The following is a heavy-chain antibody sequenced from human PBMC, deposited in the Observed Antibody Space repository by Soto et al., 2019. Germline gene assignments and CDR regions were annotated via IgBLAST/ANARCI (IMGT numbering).Heavy chain of an antibody. CDR3: AADVLWLGRTPRGRFDP. D-gene: IGHD3-10*01. Sequence: SVKVSCKASGFTFTSSAVQWVRQARGQRLEWIGWIVVGSGNTNYAQKFQERVTITRDMSTSTAYMELSSLRSEDTAVYYCAADVLWLGRTPRGRFDPWGQGTLVTVSS. J-gene: IGHJ5*02. V-gene: IGHV1-58*01. CDR2: IVVGSGNT. CDR1: GFTFTSSA.